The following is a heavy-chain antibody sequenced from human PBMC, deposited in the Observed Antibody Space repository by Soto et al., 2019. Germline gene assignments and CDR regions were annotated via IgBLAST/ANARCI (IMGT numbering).Heavy chain of an antibody. V-gene: IGHV1-69*01. D-gene: IGHD1-26*01. CDR1: GGTFSSYP. J-gene: IGHJ4*02. CDR3: ASGGAGLPLDY. Sequence: QVQLVQSGAEVKRPGSSVKVSCKASGGTFSSYPISWVRQAPGHGLEWLGGIIPLFGTSNSAQKFQGRVTITADESTNTAHMELSSLISEDTAVYYCASGGAGLPLDYWGQGTLVTVSS. CDR2: IIPLFGTS.